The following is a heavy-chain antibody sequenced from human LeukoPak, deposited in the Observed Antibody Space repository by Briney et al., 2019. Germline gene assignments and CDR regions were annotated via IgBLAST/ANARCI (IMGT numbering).Heavy chain of an antibody. CDR3: ARDREWFDP. J-gene: IGHJ5*02. CDR1: GFTFSNYL. V-gene: IGHV3-7*01. Sequence: PGGPLRLSCAASGFTFSNYLMSWVRQAPGKGLEWVANIKQDGSEKYYVDSVKGRFTISRDNAKKSLYLQMNSLRAEDTAAYYCARDREWFDPWGQGTLVTVSS. CDR2: IKQDGSEK.